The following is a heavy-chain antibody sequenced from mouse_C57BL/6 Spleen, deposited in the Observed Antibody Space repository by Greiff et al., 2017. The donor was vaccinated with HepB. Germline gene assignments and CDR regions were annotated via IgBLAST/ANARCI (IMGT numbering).Heavy chain of an antibody. Sequence: EVQLQQSGPGLVKPSQSLSLTCSVTGYSITSGYYWNWIRQFPGNKLEWMGYISYDGSNNYNPSLKNRISITRDTSKNQFFLKLNSVTTEDTATYYCARAGGSLWYFDVWGTGTTVTVSS. J-gene: IGHJ1*03. CDR3: ARAGGSLWYFDV. V-gene: IGHV3-6*01. CDR2: ISYDGSN. CDR1: GYSITSGYY. D-gene: IGHD1-1*01.